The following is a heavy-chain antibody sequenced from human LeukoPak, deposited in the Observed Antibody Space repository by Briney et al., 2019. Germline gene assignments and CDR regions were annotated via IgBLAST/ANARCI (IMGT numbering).Heavy chain of an antibody. CDR3: ARDFSKGQWLWIGSDY. CDR2: VAYDGSNK. D-gene: IGHD6-19*01. CDR1: GFIVSNNY. Sequence: GGSLRLSCAASGFIVSNNYMSWVRQAPGKGLAWVAVVAYDGSNKHYADSVKGRFTISRDNSKNTLYMKMSSLRDEDTAVYYCARDFSKGQWLWIGSDYWGQGTLVTVSS. V-gene: IGHV3-30-3*01. J-gene: IGHJ4*02.